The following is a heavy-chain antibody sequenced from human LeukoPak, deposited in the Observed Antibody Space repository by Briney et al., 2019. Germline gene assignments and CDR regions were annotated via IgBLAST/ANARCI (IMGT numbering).Heavy chain of an antibody. J-gene: IGHJ4*02. V-gene: IGHV5-51*01. Sequence: GESLKISCKGSGYSFTSYWVGWVRQMPGKGLEWMGIIYPGDSHIRYSPSFQGQVTISADKSISTAYLQWSSLKASDTAMYYCARALEWLQKPYYFDYWGQGTLVTVSS. CDR3: ARALEWLQKPYYFDY. D-gene: IGHD5-24*01. CDR1: GYSFTSYW. CDR2: IYPGDSHI.